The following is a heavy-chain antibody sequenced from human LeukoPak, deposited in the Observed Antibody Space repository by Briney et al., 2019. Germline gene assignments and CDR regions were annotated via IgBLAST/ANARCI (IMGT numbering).Heavy chain of an antibody. CDR3: ARATKLTRPGGFFDY. CDR1: GGSISSGGYY. Sequence: SETLSLTCTVSGGSISSGGYYWSWIRQHPGKGLEWIGYIYYSGSTYYNPSLKSRVTISVDTSKNQFSLKLSSVTAADTAVYYCARATKLTRPGGFFDYWGQGTLVTVSS. J-gene: IGHJ4*02. V-gene: IGHV4-31*03. CDR2: IYYSGST. D-gene: IGHD3-10*01.